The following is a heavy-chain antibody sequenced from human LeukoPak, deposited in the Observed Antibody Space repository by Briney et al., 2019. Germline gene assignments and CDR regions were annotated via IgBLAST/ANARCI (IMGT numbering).Heavy chain of an antibody. CDR1: GGSISSYY. D-gene: IGHD4-23*01. Sequence: PSETLSLTCTVSGGSISSYYWSWNRQPSGKGLEWIGYIYYSGSTNYNPSLKSRVTISVDTSKNQFSLKLSSVTAADTAVYCCARSTVVKLGYFDYWGQGTLVTVSS. CDR3: ARSTVVKLGYFDY. CDR2: IYYSGST. J-gene: IGHJ4*02. V-gene: IGHV4-59*01.